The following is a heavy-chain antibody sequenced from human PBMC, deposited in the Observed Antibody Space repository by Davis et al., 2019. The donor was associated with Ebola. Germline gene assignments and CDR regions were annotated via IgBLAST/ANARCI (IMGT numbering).Heavy chain of an antibody. D-gene: IGHD6-13*01. CDR3: ARGPSTGNSFSY. CDR1: GFTFSSYW. V-gene: IGHV3-7*01. J-gene: IGHJ4*02. CDR2: INQDGSEK. Sequence: GESLKISCAASGFTFSSYWMSWVRQAPGKGLEWVTNINQDGSEKYYVDSVKGRFTISRDNAKKSLYLQMNSLRAEDTAVYYCARGPSTGNSFSYWGQGTLVTVSS.